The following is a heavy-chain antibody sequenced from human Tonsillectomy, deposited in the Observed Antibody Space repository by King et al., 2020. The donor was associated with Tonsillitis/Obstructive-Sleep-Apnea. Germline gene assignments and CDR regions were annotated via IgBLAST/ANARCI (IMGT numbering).Heavy chain of an antibody. CDR2: IKSKTDGGRT. D-gene: IGHD2-15*01. V-gene: IGHV3-15*01. J-gene: IGHJ4*02. CDR3: TTGPICSGGSCYSNYYFHY. CDR1: GFTFSNAW. Sequence: VQLVESGGGLVKPGGSLRLSCAASGFTFSNAWMSWVRQAPGKGLEWVGRIKSKTDGGRTDYAAPVKGRFTISRDDSKNTLYLQMNSLKTEDTAVYYCTTGPICSGGSCYSNYYFHYWGQGTLVTVSS.